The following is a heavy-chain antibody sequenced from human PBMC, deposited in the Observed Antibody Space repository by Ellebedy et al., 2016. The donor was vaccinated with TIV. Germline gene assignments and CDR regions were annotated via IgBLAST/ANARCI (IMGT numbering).Heavy chain of an antibody. J-gene: IGHJ4*02. D-gene: IGHD4-17*01. Sequence: GESLKISCAAWGFSFSNFWMSWVRQAPGKGLEWVAHIKTDGSETYYVDSVKGRFTISRDNAKNSLYLQMDSLRADDTAVYYCARAGDYNLLSPAGGYWGQGTLVTVSS. CDR1: GFSFSNFW. CDR2: IKTDGSET. CDR3: ARAGDYNLLSPAGGY. V-gene: IGHV3-7*01.